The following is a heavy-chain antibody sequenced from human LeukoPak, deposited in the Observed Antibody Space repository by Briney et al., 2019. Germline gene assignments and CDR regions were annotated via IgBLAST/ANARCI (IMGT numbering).Heavy chain of an antibody. CDR1: GYTLTGYY. CDR3: ARVDGDYPIYFDY. Sequence: ASVKVSCKASGYTLTGYYMHWVRQAPGQGLEWMGWINPNSGGTNYAQKFQGRVTMTRDTSISTAYMELSRLRSDDTAVYYCARVDGDYPIYFDYWGQGTLVTVSS. CDR2: INPNSGGT. J-gene: IGHJ4*02. D-gene: IGHD4-17*01. V-gene: IGHV1-2*02.